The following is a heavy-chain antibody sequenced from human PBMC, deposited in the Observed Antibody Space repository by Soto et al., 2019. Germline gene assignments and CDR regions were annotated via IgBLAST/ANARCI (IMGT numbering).Heavy chain of an antibody. D-gene: IGHD6-13*01. CDR3: ARGRIAAAATSSRDYYYYMDV. CDR2: INHSGST. J-gene: IGHJ6*03. Sequence: PSETLSLTCTVSGGSISSSSYYWSWISQPPGKGLEWIGEINHSGSTNYNPSLKSRVTISVDTSKNQFSLKLSSVTAADTAVYYCARGRIAAAATSSRDYYYYMDVWGKGTTVTVSS. CDR1: GGSISSSSYY. V-gene: IGHV4-39*07.